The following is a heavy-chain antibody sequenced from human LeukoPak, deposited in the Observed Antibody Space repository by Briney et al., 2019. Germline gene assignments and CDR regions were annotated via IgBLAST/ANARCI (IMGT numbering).Heavy chain of an antibody. CDR3: AREDIRLDYFDY. CDR2: ISGSGVTM. Sequence: GGSLRLSCAASGFTFSSYEMNWVRQAPGRGLEWVSYISGSGVTMYYADSVKGRFTISRDDAKNSLYLQMNSLRAEDTAVYYCAREDIRLDYFDYWGQGTLVTISS. V-gene: IGHV3-48*03. D-gene: IGHD6-19*01. CDR1: GFTFSSYE. J-gene: IGHJ4*02.